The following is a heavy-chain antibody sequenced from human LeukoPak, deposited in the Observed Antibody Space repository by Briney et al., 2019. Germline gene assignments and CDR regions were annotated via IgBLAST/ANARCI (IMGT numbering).Heavy chain of an antibody. CDR1: GGTFSSYT. Sequence: ASVKVSCKASGGTFSSYTISWVRQAPGQGLEWMGRIIPILGIANYAQKFQGRVTITADKSTSTAYMELSSLRSEDTAVYYCARGSGDGYNFDYWGQGTLVTVSS. CDR2: IIPILGIA. V-gene: IGHV1-69*02. J-gene: IGHJ4*02. CDR3: ARGSGDGYNFDY. D-gene: IGHD5-24*01.